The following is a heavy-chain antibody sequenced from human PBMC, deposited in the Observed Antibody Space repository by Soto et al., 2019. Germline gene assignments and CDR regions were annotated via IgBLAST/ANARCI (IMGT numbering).Heavy chain of an antibody. J-gene: IGHJ6*02. V-gene: IGHV5-51*01. D-gene: IGHD6-13*01. CDR1: GYSFTSYW. Sequence: GASLKLSRQGSGYSFTSYWICWVRQMPGKGLEWMGIIYPGDSDTRYSPSFQGQVTISADKSISTAYLQWSSLKASDTAMYYCARLSSGTAAGTGSYYGMDVWGQGTTVTVSS. CDR3: ARLSSGTAAGTGSYYGMDV. CDR2: IYPGDSDT.